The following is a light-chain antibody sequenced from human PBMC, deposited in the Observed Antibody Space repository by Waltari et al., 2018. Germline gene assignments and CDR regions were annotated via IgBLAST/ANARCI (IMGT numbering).Light chain of an antibody. CDR2: AAP. Sequence: DIPLTQSPSSLSASVGDRPSITCRTDQTISSYLSWYQQKPGRAPQLLIYAAPSLHVGVPSRFSGSGSVTDFTLTISSLQPEDFATYYCQQTYTASTFGPGTKVDVK. J-gene: IGKJ3*01. CDR1: QTISSY. V-gene: IGKV1-39*01. CDR3: QQTYTAST.